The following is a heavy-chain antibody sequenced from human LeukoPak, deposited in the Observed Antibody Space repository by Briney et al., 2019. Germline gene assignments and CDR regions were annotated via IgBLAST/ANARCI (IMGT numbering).Heavy chain of an antibody. V-gene: IGHV3-74*01. CDR3: ASGILATDTVAIHY. J-gene: IGHJ4*02. Sequence: SGGSLRLSCAASGFSFSISWMNWVRQAPGEGLMWVSRINSDGKTTNYADSVKGRFTISRDNAKNTLYLQMNSLGAEDTATYYCASGILATDTVAIHYWGQGTLVTVSS. CDR2: INSDGKTT. CDR1: GFSFSISW. D-gene: IGHD6-13*01.